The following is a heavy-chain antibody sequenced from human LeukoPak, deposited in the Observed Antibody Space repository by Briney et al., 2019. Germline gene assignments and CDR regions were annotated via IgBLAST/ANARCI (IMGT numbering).Heavy chain of an antibody. Sequence: SETLSLTCSVSGGSISGYYWTWVRRPPGRGREWIGQIHYSGRADYNPSLKSRITMSVDTSRSQISLKLSSVTAADTAIYYCVRFGINYDMDVWGQGTTVTVFS. D-gene: IGHD3-16*01. CDR1: GGSISGYY. CDR2: IHYSGRA. V-gene: IGHV4-59*01. CDR3: VRFGINYDMDV. J-gene: IGHJ6*02.